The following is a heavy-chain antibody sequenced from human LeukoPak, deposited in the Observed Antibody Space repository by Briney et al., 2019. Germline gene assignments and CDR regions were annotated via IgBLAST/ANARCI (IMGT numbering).Heavy chain of an antibody. J-gene: IGHJ4*02. CDR1: GGTFSSYA. D-gene: IGHD4-17*01. CDR2: IIPIFGTA. CDR3: ARGSRGDYVGDY. V-gene: IGHV1-69*13. Sequence: SVKVSCKASGGTFSSYAISWVRQAPGQGLEWMGGIIPIFGTANYAQKFQGRVTITADESTSTAYMALSSLRSEDAAVYYCARGSRGDYVGDYWGQGTLVTVSS.